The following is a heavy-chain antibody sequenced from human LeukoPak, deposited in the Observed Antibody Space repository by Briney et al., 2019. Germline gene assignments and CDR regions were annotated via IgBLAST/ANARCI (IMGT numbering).Heavy chain of an antibody. Sequence: SETLSLTCTVSGGSISSYYWSWIRQPPGKGLEWIGYIYYSGSTNYNPSLKSRVTISVDTSKNQFSLKLSSVTAADTAVYYCARARVKEMATILSGLFDIWGQGTMVTVSS. V-gene: IGHV4-59*08. CDR3: ARARVKEMATILSGLFDI. CDR2: IYYSGST. D-gene: IGHD5-24*01. J-gene: IGHJ3*02. CDR1: GGSISSYY.